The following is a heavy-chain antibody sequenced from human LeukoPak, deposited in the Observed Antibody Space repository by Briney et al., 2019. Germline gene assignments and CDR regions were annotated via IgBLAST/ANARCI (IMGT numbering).Heavy chain of an antibody. V-gene: IGHV4-59*08. D-gene: IGHD1-26*01. CDR1: GGSISSYY. Sequence: KASETLSLTCTVSGGSISSYYWSWIRQPPGKGLEWIGYISYSGSTNYNPSLKSRVTMSVDTSKNQFSLRLSSVTAADTAMYYCARGSGSYYFDFWGQGTLVTVSS. J-gene: IGHJ4*02. CDR2: ISYSGST. CDR3: ARGSGSYYFDF.